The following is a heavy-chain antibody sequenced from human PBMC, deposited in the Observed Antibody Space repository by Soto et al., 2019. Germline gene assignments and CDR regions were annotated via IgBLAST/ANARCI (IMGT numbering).Heavy chain of an antibody. Sequence: EVHLVESGGGLVQPGGSLRLSCAASGFTVSSNYMSWVRQAPRKGLEWVSVIYRGGSTYYADPVKGRFTIPRDNSKNTLSLQMNSLRAEDTAVYYCARDSSSWPNAFDIWGQGTMVTVS. CDR2: IYRGGST. CDR1: GFTVSSNY. V-gene: IGHV3-66*01. CDR3: ARDSSSWPNAFDI. D-gene: IGHD6-13*01. J-gene: IGHJ3*02.